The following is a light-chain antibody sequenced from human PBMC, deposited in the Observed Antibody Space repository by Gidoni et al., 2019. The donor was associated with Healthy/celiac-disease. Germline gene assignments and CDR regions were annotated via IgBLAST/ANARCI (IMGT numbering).Light chain of an antibody. V-gene: IGKV1-5*03. CDR1: QSISSW. Sequence: DIQMTQSPSTLSASVGDRVTITCRPSQSISSWLAWYQQKPGKAPKLLIYKASSLESAVPSRCSGSGSGTEFTLTISSLQPDDLATYYCQQYNSYSTFGQGTKLEIK. CDR2: KAS. CDR3: QQYNSYST. J-gene: IGKJ2*01.